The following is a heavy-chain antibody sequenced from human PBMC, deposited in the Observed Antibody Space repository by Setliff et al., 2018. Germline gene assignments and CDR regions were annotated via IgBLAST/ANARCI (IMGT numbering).Heavy chain of an antibody. CDR2: VFYNGAA. CDR3: AGGGTCRYFDY. V-gene: IGHV4-59*01. CDR1: GDSISDAS. Sequence: SETLSLTCTVSGDSISDASIMAWIRQPPGKGLEFIGYVFYNGAAKYDPSLKSRVTMSVDTSKTQFSLKLNSMTTADTAVYYCAGGGTCRYFDYWGQGALVTVSS. J-gene: IGHJ4*02.